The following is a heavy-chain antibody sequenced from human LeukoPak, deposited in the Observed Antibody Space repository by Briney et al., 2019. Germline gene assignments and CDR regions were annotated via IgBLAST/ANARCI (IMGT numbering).Heavy chain of an antibody. CDR2: IYHSGST. V-gene: IGHV4-38-2*01. J-gene: IGHJ4*02. CDR1: GYSISSGYY. Sequence: SETLSLTCAVSGYSISSGYYWGWIRQPPGKGLEWIGSIYHSGSTYYNPSLKSRVTISVDTPKNQFSLKLSSVTAADTAVYYCARRPGYYFDYWGQGTLVTVSS. CDR3: ARRPGYYFDY.